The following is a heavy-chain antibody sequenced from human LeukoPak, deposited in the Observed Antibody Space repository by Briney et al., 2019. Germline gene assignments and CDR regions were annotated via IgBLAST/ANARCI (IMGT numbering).Heavy chain of an antibody. J-gene: IGHJ4*02. CDR1: GYTFTSYA. CDR3: ARDRRYCSGGSCSVFDY. Sequence: ASVKVSCKASGYTFTSYAMHWVRQAPGQRLEWMGWINAGNGNTKYSQKFQGRVTITRDTSASTAYMELSSLRSEDTAVYYCARDRRYCSGGSCSVFDYWGQGTLVTVSS. D-gene: IGHD2-15*01. CDR2: INAGNGNT. V-gene: IGHV1-3*01.